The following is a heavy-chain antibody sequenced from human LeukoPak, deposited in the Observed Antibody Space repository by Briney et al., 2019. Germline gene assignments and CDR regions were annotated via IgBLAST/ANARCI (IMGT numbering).Heavy chain of an antibody. CDR1: GGTFSSYA. V-gene: IGHV1-69*04. CDR2: IIPILGIA. D-gene: IGHD3-22*01. J-gene: IGHJ4*02. CDR3: ASYDSSGYYPPPPFDY. Sequence: SVEVSCKASGGTFSSYAISWVRQAPGQGLEWMGRIIPILGIANYAQKFQGRVTITADKSTSTAYMELSSLRSEDTAVYYCASYDSSGYYPPPPFDYWGQGTLVTVSS.